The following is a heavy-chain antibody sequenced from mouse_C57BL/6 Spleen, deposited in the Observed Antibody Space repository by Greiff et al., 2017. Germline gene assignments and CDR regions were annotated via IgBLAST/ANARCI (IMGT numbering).Heavy chain of an antibody. CDR2: IRNKANNRAT. J-gene: IGHJ2*01. CDR3: TRRGPITTVVDY. V-gene: IGHV6-6*01. CDR1: GFTFSDAW. Sequence: EVKLVESGGGLVQPGGSMKLSCAASGFTFSDAWMDWVRQSPEKGLEWVAEIRNKANNRATYYAESVKGRFTISRDDSKSSVYLQMNSLRAEDTGIYCCTRRGPITTVVDYWGKGTTLTVSS. D-gene: IGHD1-1*01.